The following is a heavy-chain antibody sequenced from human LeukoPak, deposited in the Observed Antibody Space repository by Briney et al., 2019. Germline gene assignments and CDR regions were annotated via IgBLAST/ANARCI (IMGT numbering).Heavy chain of an antibody. Sequence: SETLSLTCTVSGGSISSYYWSWIRQLPGKGLEWIGYIYYSGSTNYNPSLKSRVTISADTSKNQFSLKLSSVTAADTAVYFCARHITLTGPKDSWGQGTLVTVSS. V-gene: IGHV4-59*08. D-gene: IGHD3-9*01. CDR3: ARHITLTGPKDS. CDR1: GGSISSYY. J-gene: IGHJ4*02. CDR2: IYYSGST.